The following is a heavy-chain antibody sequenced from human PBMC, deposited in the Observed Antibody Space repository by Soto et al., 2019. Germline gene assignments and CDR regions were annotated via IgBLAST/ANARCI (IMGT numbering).Heavy chain of an antibody. CDR3: ARVDYSGYDSSDY. CDR2: ISYDGSNK. Sequence: ESGGGVVQPGRSLRLSCAASGFTFSSYAMHWVRQAPGKGLEWVAVISYDGSNKYYADSVKGRFTISRDNSKNTLYLQMNSLRAEDTAVYYCARVDYSGYDSSDYWGQGTLVTVSS. J-gene: IGHJ4*02. CDR1: GFTFSSYA. D-gene: IGHD5-12*01. V-gene: IGHV3-30-3*01.